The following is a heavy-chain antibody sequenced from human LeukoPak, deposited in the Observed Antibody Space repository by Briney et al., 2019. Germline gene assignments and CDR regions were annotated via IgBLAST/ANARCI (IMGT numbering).Heavy chain of an antibody. Sequence: GASVKVSCTASGYTFTGYYMHWVRQAPGQGLEWMGWINPNSGGTNYAQKFQGRVTMTRDTSISTAYMELSRLRSDDTAVYYCARDLYCSSTSCYGSSDAFDIWGQGTMVTVSS. D-gene: IGHD2-2*01. CDR3: ARDLYCSSTSCYGSSDAFDI. CDR1: GYTFTGYY. V-gene: IGHV1-2*02. J-gene: IGHJ3*02. CDR2: INPNSGGT.